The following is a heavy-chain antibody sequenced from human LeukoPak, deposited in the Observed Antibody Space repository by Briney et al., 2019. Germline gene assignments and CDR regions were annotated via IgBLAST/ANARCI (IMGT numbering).Heavy chain of an antibody. Sequence: SETLSLTCAVYGGSFSGYYWSWIRQPPGKGLEWIGEINHSGSTNYNPSLKSRVTISVDTSKNQFSLKLSSLTAADTAVYYCARQSISWPYHFDYWGQGTLVTVSS. J-gene: IGHJ4*02. CDR2: INHSGST. D-gene: IGHD6-13*01. V-gene: IGHV4-34*01. CDR3: ARQSISWPYHFDY. CDR1: GGSFSGYY.